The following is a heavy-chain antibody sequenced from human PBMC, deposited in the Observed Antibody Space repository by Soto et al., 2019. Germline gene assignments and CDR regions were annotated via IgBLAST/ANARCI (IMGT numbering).Heavy chain of an antibody. Sequence: QVQLQESGPGLVKPSETLSLTCTVSGGSISSYYWSWIRQPPGKGLEWIGYIYYSGSTNYNPSLKSRVTISVDTSKNQFSLKLSSVTAADTAVYYCARALWFGEPNFDYWGQGTLVTVSS. CDR3: ARALWFGEPNFDY. J-gene: IGHJ4*02. CDR2: IYYSGST. D-gene: IGHD3-10*01. CDR1: GGSISSYY. V-gene: IGHV4-59*01.